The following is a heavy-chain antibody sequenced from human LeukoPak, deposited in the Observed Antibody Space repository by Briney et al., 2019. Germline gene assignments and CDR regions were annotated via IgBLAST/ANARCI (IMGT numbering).Heavy chain of an antibody. CDR2: IKQDGGEK. CDR3: ARDPESIVGATTVDV. V-gene: IGHV3-7*01. Sequence: PGGSLRLSCAASGFTFSSYWMSWVRQAPGKGLEWVANIKQDGGEKYYVDSVKGRFTISRDNAKNSLYLQMNSLRAEDTAVYYCARDPESIVGATTVDVWGQGTTVTVSS. J-gene: IGHJ6*02. CDR1: GFTFSSYW. D-gene: IGHD1-26*01.